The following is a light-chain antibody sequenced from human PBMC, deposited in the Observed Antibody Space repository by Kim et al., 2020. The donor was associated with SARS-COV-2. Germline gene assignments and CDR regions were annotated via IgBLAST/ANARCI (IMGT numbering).Light chain of an antibody. CDR2: LNSDGSH. CDR1: SGHSSYA. CDR3: QTWGTGLWV. V-gene: IGLV4-69*01. Sequence: QLVLTQSPSASASLGASVKLTCTLSSGHSSYAIAWHQQQPEKGPRYLMKLNSDGSHSKGDGIPDRFSGSSSGAERYLTISSLQSEDEADCYCQTWGTGLWVFGGGTQLTVL. J-gene: IGLJ3*02.